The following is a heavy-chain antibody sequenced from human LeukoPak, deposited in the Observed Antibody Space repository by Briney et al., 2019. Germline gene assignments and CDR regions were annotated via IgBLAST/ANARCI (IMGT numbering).Heavy chain of an antibody. V-gene: IGHV1-69*04. D-gene: IGHD5-18*01. CDR2: IIPIFGIA. J-gene: IGHJ4*02. Sequence: SVKVSCKASGGTFSSYAISWVRQAPGQGPEWMGRIIPIFGIANYAQKFQGRVTITADKSTSTAYMELSSLRSEDTAVYYCARDGHTAMVLPLPLNYWGQGTLVTVSS. CDR3: ARDGHTAMVLPLPLNY. CDR1: GGTFSSYA.